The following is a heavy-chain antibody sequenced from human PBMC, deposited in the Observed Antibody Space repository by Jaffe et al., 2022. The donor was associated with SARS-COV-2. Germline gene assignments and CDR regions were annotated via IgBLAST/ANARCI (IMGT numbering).Heavy chain of an antibody. Sequence: EVQLVESGGGLVKPGGSLRLSCAASGFTFSSYSMNWVRQAPGKGLEWVSSISSSSSYIYYADSVKGRFTISRDNAKNSLYLQMNSLRAEDTAVYYCARDRYSSGWYSAFDIWGQGTMVTVSS. CDR3: ARDRYSSGWYSAFDI. V-gene: IGHV3-21*01. CDR2: ISSSSSYI. J-gene: IGHJ3*02. D-gene: IGHD6-19*01. CDR1: GFTFSSYS.